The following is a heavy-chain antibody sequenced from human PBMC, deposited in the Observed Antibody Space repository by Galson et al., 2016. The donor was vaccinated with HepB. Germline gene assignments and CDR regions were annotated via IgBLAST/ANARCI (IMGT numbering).Heavy chain of an antibody. Sequence: SLRLSCAASGFIFSQYGMHLVRQAPGKGLESVAVIGHDGRDEYYADSVKGRFTISRDNSKNTLYVQMNNLRVEDTAVYYCSRGSQDDIEVDGDPEQDYWGQGTLVTVSS. CDR3: SRGSQDDIEVDGDPEQDY. CDR2: IGHDGRDE. V-gene: IGHV3-33*01. J-gene: IGHJ4*02. D-gene: IGHD2-15*01. CDR1: GFIFSQYG.